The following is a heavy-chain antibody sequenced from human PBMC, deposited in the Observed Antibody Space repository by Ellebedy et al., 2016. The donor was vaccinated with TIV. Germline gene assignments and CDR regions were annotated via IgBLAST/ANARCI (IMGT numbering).Heavy chain of an antibody. CDR1: GYSISSGYY. CDR3: ARDRWNHDAFDI. V-gene: IGHV4-61*01. Sequence: SETLSLXXTVSGYSISSGYYWSWIRQPPGKGLEWIGYIYYSGSTNYNPSLKSRVTISVDTSKNQFSLKLSSVTAADTAVYYCARDRWNHDAFDIWGQGTMVTVSS. J-gene: IGHJ3*02. CDR2: IYYSGST. D-gene: IGHD1-14*01.